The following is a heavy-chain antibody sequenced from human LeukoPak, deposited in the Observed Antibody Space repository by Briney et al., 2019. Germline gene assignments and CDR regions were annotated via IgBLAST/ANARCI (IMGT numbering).Heavy chain of an antibody. Sequence: GGTLRLSCAASGFTFSSYEMNWVRQAPGKGLEWVSYISSSGSTIYYADSVKGRFTLSRDNAKNSLYLQMNSLRAEDTAVYYCAELGITMIGGVWGKGTTVTISS. V-gene: IGHV3-48*03. J-gene: IGHJ6*04. CDR3: AELGITMIGGV. CDR2: ISSSGSTI. D-gene: IGHD3-10*02. CDR1: GFTFSSYE.